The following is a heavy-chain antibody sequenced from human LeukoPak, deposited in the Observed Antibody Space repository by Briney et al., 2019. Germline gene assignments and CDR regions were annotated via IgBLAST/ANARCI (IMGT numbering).Heavy chain of an antibody. CDR2: IIPIFGTA. Sequence: SVKVSCKASGGTFSSYAISWVRQAPGQGLEWMGGIIPIFGTANYAQKFQGRVTITADESTSTAYMELSSLRSEDTAVYYCARVRVCYKDAYESWCQATIVTNISVSLFD. J-gene: IGHJ5*02. D-gene: IGHD5-24*01. V-gene: IGHV1-69*13. CDR1: GGTFSSYA. CDR3: ARVRVCYKDAYESWCQATIVTNISVSLFD.